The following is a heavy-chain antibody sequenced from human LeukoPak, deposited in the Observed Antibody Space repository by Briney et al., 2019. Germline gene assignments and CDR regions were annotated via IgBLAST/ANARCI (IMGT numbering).Heavy chain of an antibody. J-gene: IGHJ4*02. CDR1: GFTFNNYW. CDR2: IKQDGSEK. CDR3: VRDSGTY. Sequence: QPGGSLRLSCAASGFTFNNYWMSWVRQAPGKGLEWVANIKQDGSEKYYVDSVKGRFTISRDNAKKSLFLQMNSLRAEDTAVYYCVRDSGTYWGQGTQVTVSS. D-gene: IGHD1-1*01. V-gene: IGHV3-7*01.